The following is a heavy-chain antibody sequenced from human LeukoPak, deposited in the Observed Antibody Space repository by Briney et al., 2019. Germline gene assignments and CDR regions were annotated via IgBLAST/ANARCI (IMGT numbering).Heavy chain of an antibody. D-gene: IGHD3-10*01. CDR1: GGSFSGYY. Sequence: PSETLSLTCAVYGGSFSGYYWSWIRQPPGKGLEWIGEINHSGSTNYNPSLKSRVTISVDTSKNQFSLKLSSVTAADTAVYYCARTYYYGSGSYSMPFDYWGQGTLVTVSS. CDR2: INHSGST. J-gene: IGHJ4*02. V-gene: IGHV4-34*01. CDR3: ARTYYYGSGSYSMPFDY.